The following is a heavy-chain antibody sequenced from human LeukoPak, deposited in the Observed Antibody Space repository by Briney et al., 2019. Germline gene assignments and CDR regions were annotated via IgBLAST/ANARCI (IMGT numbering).Heavy chain of an antibody. CDR3: AAETYDSSGYYYFDY. Sequence: ASVKVSCKASGFTFTSSAMQWVRQARGQRLEWIGWIVVGSGNTNYAQKFQEGVTITRDMSTSTAYMELSSLRSEDTAVYYCAAETYDSSGYYYFDYWGQGTLVTVSS. D-gene: IGHD3-22*01. J-gene: IGHJ4*02. V-gene: IGHV1-58*02. CDR2: IVVGSGNT. CDR1: GFTFTSSA.